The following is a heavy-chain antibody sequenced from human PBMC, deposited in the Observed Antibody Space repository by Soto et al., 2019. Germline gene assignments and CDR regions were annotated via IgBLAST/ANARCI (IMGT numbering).Heavy chain of an antibody. CDR3: ARMSRSYDSSGYYGY. V-gene: IGHV1-69*13. CDR2: IIPIFGTA. Sequence: SVKVSCKASGGTFSSYAISWLQQAPGQGLEWMGGIIPIFGTANYAQKFQGRVTITADESTSTAYMELSSLRSEDTAVYYCARMSRSYDSSGYYGYWGQGTLVTVSS. D-gene: IGHD3-22*01. J-gene: IGHJ4*02. CDR1: GGTFSSYA.